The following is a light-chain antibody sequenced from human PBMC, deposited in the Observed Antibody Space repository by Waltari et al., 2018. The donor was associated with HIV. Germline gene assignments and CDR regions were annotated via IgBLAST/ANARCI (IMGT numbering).Light chain of an antibody. V-gene: IGLV2-8*01. J-gene: IGLJ2*01. CDR2: DVT. CDR3: VSYTEKDTFLL. Sequence: QSALPQPPSASGSPGQSVAISCTGSSNDICTYNFVSWYQHHPGKAPKLIIYDVTRRPPGIPDRFSGTKSVYTAALTVSDLQGEDEADYYCVSYTEKDTFLLFGGGTKLAV. CDR1: SNDICTYNF.